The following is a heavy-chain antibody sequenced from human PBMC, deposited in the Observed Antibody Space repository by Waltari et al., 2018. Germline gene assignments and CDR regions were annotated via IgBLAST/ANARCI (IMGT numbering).Heavy chain of an antibody. CDR2: IRHPGNT. CDR3: TRGGNYDFWSHSPFVDP. V-gene: IGHV4-34*01. Sequence: QVQLQQWGAGLLKPSETLSLTCSVSVASFSSYYWAWVRHVPGKGLEWIGQIRHPGNTNYNPSLQSRVAISIDTSRNQFSLRVFSVTAADTGLYFCTRGGNYDFWSHSPFVDPWGQGTQVTVSS. CDR1: VASFSSYY. J-gene: IGHJ5*02. D-gene: IGHD3-3*01.